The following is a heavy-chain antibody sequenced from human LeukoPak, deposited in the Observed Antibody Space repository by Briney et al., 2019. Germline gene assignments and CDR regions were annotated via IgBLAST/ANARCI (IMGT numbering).Heavy chain of an antibody. J-gene: IGHJ6*03. Sequence: SEALSLTCTVSGGSISSYYWSWIRQPAGKGLEWIGRLYTSGSTNYNPSLKSRVTMSVDTSKNQFSLKLSSVTAADTAVYYCARAGLAWPYYYYYMDVWGKGTTVTVSS. D-gene: IGHD1-14*01. CDR3: ARAGLAWPYYYYYMDV. V-gene: IGHV4-4*07. CDR1: GGSISSYY. CDR2: LYTSGST.